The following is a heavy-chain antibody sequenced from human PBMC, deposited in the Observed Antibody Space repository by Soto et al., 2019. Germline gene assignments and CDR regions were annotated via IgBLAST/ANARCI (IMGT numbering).Heavy chain of an antibody. D-gene: IGHD2-21*02. CDR3: ARHQRPGDPFDS. CDR2: ISPFDSDT. CDR1: GYSFTSYW. Sequence: EVQLVQSGAEVKKPGESLKISCKGSGYSFTSYWIAWVRQMPGKGLEWMGIISPFDSDTRYSPSFQGQVTISADKSITTAYLQWRSLKASDTAMYCCARHQRPGDPFDSWGQGTLVTVSS. J-gene: IGHJ4*02. V-gene: IGHV5-51*01.